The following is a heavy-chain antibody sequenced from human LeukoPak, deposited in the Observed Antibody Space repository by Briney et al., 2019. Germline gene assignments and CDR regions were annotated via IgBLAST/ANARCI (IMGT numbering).Heavy chain of an antibody. Sequence: GGSLRLSCAASGFTFSSYAMHWVRQAPGKGLEWVAVISYGGSNKYYADSVKGRFTISRDNSKNTLYLQMNSLRAEDTAVYYCARDRMSYWGQGTLVTVSS. CDR2: ISYGGSNK. CDR1: GFTFSSYA. D-gene: IGHD1-14*01. V-gene: IGHV3-30-3*01. J-gene: IGHJ4*02. CDR3: ARDRMSY.